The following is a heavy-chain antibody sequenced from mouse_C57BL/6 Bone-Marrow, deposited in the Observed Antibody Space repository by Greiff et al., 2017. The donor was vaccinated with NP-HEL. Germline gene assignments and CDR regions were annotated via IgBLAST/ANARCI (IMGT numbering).Heavy chain of an antibody. V-gene: IGHV5-4*01. Sequence: EVKLVESGGGLVKPGGSLKLSCAASGFTFSSYAMSWVRQTPEKRLEWVATISDGGSYTYYPDNVKGRFTISRDNAKNNLYLQMSHLKSEDTAMYYCARDFDYYGSSYDYWGQGTTLTVSS. CDR1: GFTFSSYA. CDR2: ISDGGSYT. CDR3: ARDFDYYGSSYDY. J-gene: IGHJ2*01. D-gene: IGHD1-1*01.